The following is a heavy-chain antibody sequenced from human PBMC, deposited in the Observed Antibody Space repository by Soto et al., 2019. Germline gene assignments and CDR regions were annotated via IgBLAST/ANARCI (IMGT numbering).Heavy chain of an antibody. V-gene: IGHV4-61*01. CDR3: VRGGSTMGSNTLDY. J-gene: IGHJ4*02. Sequence: QVQLQESGPGLMKPSESLSLTCTVSGGPISSGSYYWSWIRQPPGKGLEWIGYIYFTGSTIYNPSLESRVIISVDTPKDQFSLKLTSVTAADTAVYYCVRGGSTMGSNTLDYWGQGTLVTGSS. CDR1: GGPISSGSYY. D-gene: IGHD1-26*01. CDR2: IYFTGST.